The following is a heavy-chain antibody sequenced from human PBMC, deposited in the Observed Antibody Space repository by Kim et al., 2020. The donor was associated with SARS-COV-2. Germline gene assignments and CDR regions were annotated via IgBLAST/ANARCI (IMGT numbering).Heavy chain of an antibody. CDR2: YI. D-gene: IGHD6-13*01. V-gene: IGHV3-21*01. Sequence: YINYPDSIKGRFTISRDNAKNSLYLQMNSLRAEDTAVYYCARGAAADAFDIWGQGTVVTVSS. CDR3: ARGAAADAFDI. J-gene: IGHJ3*02.